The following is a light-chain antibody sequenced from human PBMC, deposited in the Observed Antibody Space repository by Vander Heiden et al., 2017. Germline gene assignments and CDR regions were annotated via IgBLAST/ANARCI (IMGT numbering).Light chain of an antibody. J-gene: IGKJ1*01. CDR3: QQYNNWPWS. CDR1: QSISNY. V-gene: IGKV3-15*01. Sequence: IVMTQSPATLSVSPGERATLSCGASQSISNYLAWYQQKPGQAPRLLIYGASTRATDIPARISGSGSGAEFTLTISSLQSEDFAVYYCQQYNNWPWSFGQGTKVEIK. CDR2: GAS.